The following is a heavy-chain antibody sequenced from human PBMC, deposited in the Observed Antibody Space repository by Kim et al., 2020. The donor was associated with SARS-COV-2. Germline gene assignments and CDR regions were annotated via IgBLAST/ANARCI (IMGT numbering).Heavy chain of an antibody. Sequence: GGSLRLSCAASGFTFSSYGMHWVRQAPGKGLEWVAVIWYDGSNKYYADSVKGRFTISRDNSKNTLYLQMNSLRAEDTAVYYCARECYDILTGYYNPYYYYYYGMDVWGQGTTVTVSS. CDR1: GFTFSSYG. D-gene: IGHD3-9*01. CDR3: ARECYDILTGYYNPYYYYYYGMDV. V-gene: IGHV3-33*01. CDR2: IWYDGSNK. J-gene: IGHJ6*02.